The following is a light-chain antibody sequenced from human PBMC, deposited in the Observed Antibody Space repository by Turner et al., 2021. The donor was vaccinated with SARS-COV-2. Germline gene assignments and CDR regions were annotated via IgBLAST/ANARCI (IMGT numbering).Light chain of an antibody. CDR3: QQLNSYPFT. Sequence: DIQLTQSPSFLSAFVGDRVTITCGASHDIDHSLAWYQQKLGKAPKLLISTASTLEGGVPSRFSGSGSGTKFTLTINRLQPEDFATYYCQQLNSYPFTFGPGTTVDI. V-gene: IGKV1-9*01. J-gene: IGKJ3*01. CDR1: HDIDHS. CDR2: TAS.